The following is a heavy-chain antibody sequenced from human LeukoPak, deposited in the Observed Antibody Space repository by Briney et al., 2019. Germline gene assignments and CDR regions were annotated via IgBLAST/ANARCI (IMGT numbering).Heavy chain of an antibody. CDR1: GYTFTGYY. V-gene: IGHV1-2*04. D-gene: IGHD6-13*01. CDR2: INPNSGGT. J-gene: IGHJ5*01. Sequence: ASVKVSCKASGYTFTGYYMHWVRQAPGQGLEWMGWINPNSGGTNYAQKFQGWVTMTRDTSISTAYMELNRLRSDDTAVYYCARDPLGYSSSWYDCWGQGTLVTVSS. CDR3: ARDPLGYSSSWYDC.